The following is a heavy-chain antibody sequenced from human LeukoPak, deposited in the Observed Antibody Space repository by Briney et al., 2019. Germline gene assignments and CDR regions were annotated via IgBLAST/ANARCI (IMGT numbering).Heavy chain of an antibody. D-gene: IGHD6-19*01. CDR1: GFTFRSYE. V-gene: IGHV3-48*03. CDR2: ISSSGSTI. CDR3: ARDAPIAVAGRNYFDY. J-gene: IGHJ4*02. Sequence: PGGSLRLSCAASGFTFRSYEMNWVRQAPGKGLEWVSYISSSGSTIYYADSVKGRFTISRDNAKNSLYLQMNSLRAEDTAVYYCARDAPIAVAGRNYFDYWGQGTLVTVSS.